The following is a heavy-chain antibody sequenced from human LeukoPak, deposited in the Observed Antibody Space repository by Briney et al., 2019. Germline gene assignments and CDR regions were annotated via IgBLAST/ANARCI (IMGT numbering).Heavy chain of an antibody. J-gene: IGHJ4*02. V-gene: IGHV4-34*01. Sequence: SETLSPTCAVYGVSFSGLYWSWIRPPPGKGLEWVGEMKDGGSTNYNPSLKSRVTLSLDTSKNQFSLKLTSVTAADTAVYYCARRPVVPAARGVESLDYWGQGTLVTVSS. D-gene: IGHD2-2*01. CDR3: ARRPVVPAARGVESLDY. CDR2: MKDGGST. CDR1: GVSFSGLY.